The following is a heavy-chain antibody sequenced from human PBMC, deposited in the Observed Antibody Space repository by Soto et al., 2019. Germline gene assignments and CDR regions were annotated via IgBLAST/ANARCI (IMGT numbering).Heavy chain of an antibody. Sequence: SETLSLTCAVYGGSFSGYYWSWIRQPPGKGLEWIGEINHSGSTNYNPSLKSRVTISVDTSKNQFSLKLSSVTAADTAVYYCAGLVVVAATTNYYYYYSMDVWGQGTTVTVSS. CDR1: GGSFSGYY. CDR3: AGLVVVAATTNYYYYYSMDV. J-gene: IGHJ6*02. D-gene: IGHD2-15*01. V-gene: IGHV4-34*01. CDR2: INHSGST.